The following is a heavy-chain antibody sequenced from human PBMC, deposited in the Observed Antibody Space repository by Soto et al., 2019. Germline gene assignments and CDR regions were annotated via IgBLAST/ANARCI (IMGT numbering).Heavy chain of an antibody. Sequence: SETLSLTCAVYGGSFSGYYWSWIRQPPGKGLEWIGEINHSGSTNYNPSLKSRVTISVDTSKNQFSLKLSSVTAADTAVYYCARPYRSGSRFQHWGQGTLVTVSS. J-gene: IGHJ1*01. CDR1: GGSFSGYY. CDR3: ARPYRSGSRFQH. D-gene: IGHD1-26*01. CDR2: INHSGST. V-gene: IGHV4-34*01.